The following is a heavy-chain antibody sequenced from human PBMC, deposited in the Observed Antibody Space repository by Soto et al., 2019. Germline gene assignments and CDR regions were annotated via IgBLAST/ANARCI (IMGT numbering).Heavy chain of an antibody. V-gene: IGHV1-69*01. CDR1: GVPISSEP. CDR3: ATELGEHHASLYDS. CDR2: IIPLFGTA. Sequence: YFVHVSCTASGVPISSEPRGWVRHAPGHGLAWVGGIIPLFGTASYAQKFQGRVTITADESTSTVYMELSSLRSDDTAVYFCATELGEHHASLYDSWGQGTPVIVSS. J-gene: IGHJ4*02. D-gene: IGHD3-10*01.